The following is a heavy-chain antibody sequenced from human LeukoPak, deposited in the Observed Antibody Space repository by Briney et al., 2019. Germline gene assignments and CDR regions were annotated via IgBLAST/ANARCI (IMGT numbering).Heavy chain of an antibody. J-gene: IGHJ6*03. CDR3: ASGGDNYYGFPNYYYYYMDV. D-gene: IGHD3-10*01. V-gene: IGHV1-2*02. CDR2: INPDSGGT. Sequence: ASVKVSCKASGYTFSDYDMHWVRQAPGQGLEWMGWINPDSGGTKYAQKFQDRVTMTSDTSISTAYMELSRLRSDDTAVYYCASGGDNYYGFPNYYYYYMDVWGKGTTVTVSS. CDR1: GYTFSDYD.